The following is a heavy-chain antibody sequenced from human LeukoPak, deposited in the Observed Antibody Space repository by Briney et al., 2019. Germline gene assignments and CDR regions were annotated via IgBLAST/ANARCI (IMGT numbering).Heavy chain of an antibody. CDR3: AKDKEQLVLYAFDI. CDR1: GGSISSYY. Sequence: LSLTCTVSGGSISSYYWSWIRQPAGKGLEWVSGISWNSGSIGYADSVKGRFTISRDNAKNSLYLQMNSLRAEDTALYYCAKDKEQLVLYAFDIWGQGTMVTVSS. V-gene: IGHV3-9*01. J-gene: IGHJ3*02. CDR2: ISWNSGSI. D-gene: IGHD6-13*01.